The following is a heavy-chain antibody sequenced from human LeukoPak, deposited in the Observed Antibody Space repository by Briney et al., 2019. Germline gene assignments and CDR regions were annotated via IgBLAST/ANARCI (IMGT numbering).Heavy chain of an antibody. V-gene: IGHV4-59*08. CDR1: GGPISSYY. J-gene: IGHJ4*02. Sequence: PSETLSLTCTLSGGPISSYYWGWIRQPPGKGLEWIGYIYYSGSTNYNPSLKSRLTISIDTSKKQFSPKLSSVTAADTAVYYCARHRHYDSSGPDYWGQGTLVTVSS. D-gene: IGHD3-22*01. CDR3: ARHRHYDSSGPDY. CDR2: IYYSGST.